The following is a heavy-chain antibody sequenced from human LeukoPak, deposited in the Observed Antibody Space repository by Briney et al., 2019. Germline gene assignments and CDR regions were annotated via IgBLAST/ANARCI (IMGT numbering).Heavy chain of an antibody. V-gene: IGHV1-2*02. Sequence: ASVKVSCKASGYTFTGYYMHWVRQAPGQGLEWMGWINPNSGGTNYAQKFQGRVTMTRDTSISTAYMELSRLRSDDTAVYYCAKDYGDYKLPYYYYYYMDVWGKGTTVTISS. J-gene: IGHJ6*03. CDR3: AKDYGDYKLPYYYYYYMDV. CDR1: GYTFTGYY. D-gene: IGHD4-17*01. CDR2: INPNSGGT.